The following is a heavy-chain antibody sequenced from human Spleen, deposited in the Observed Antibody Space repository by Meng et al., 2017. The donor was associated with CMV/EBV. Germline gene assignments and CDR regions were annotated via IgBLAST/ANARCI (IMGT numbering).Heavy chain of an antibody. D-gene: IGHD3-3*01. CDR1: GFTFDDFA. J-gene: IGHJ6*02. CDR2: ISWNSGSV. CDR3: ARDRYYDFWSGFYPYYYYGMDV. V-gene: IGHV3-9*01. Sequence: LSLTCAASGFTFDDFAMHWVRQAPGKGLEWVSGISWNSGSVDYADSVKGRFTISRDNAKNSLYLQMNSLRAEDTAVYYCARDRYYDFWSGFYPYYYYGMDVWGQGTTVTVSS.